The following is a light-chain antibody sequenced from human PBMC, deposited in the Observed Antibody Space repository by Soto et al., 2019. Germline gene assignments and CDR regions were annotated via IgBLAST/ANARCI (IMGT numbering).Light chain of an antibody. J-gene: IGKJ1*01. Sequence: EIVLTQSPGTLSLSPGERATLSCKASQSVSSNFLACYQRKPGQAPRLLIYGASYRATDIPYRFSGSGSGTDITLTITRLEPEDFAVYYCQQYGTSPPTFGQGTKVEI. CDR1: QSVSSNF. CDR3: QQYGTSPPT. CDR2: GAS. V-gene: IGKV3-20*01.